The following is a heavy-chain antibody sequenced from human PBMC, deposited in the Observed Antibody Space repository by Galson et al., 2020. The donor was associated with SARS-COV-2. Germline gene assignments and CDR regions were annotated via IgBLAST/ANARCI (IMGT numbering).Heavy chain of an antibody. V-gene: IGHV3-23*01. CDR3: ARASWANYYCDY. CDR1: GFTFSSYA. D-gene: IGHD7-27*01. J-gene: IGHJ4*02. CDR2: ISGSGGST. Sequence: GGSLRLSCAASGFTFSSYAMSWVRQAPGKGLEWVSAISGSGGSTYYADSVKGRFTISRDNSKNTLYLQMNSLRAEDTAVYYCARASWANYYCDYWGQGTLVTVSS.